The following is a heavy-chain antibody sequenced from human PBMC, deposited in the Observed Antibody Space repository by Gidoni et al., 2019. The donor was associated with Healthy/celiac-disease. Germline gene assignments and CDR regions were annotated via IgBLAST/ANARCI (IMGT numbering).Heavy chain of an antibody. V-gene: IGHV4-30-2*01. Sequence: QLQLQESGSGLVKPSQTLSLTCAVSGGSISSGGYSWSWIRQPPGKGLEWIGYIYHSGSTYYNPSLKSRVTISVDRSKNQFSLKLSSVTAADTAVYYCARVYLQRGGYSVFDWYFDLWGRGTLVTVSS. D-gene: IGHD2-21*01. J-gene: IGHJ2*01. CDR1: GGSISSGGYS. CDR3: ARVYLQRGGYSVFDWYFDL. CDR2: IYHSGST.